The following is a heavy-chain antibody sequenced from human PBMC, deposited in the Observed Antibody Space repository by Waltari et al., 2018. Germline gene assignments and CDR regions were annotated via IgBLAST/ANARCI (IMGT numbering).Heavy chain of an antibody. CDR1: GGSISSGSYY. CDR2: IYTSGST. J-gene: IGHJ5*02. CDR3: ARDKWFDP. Sequence: QVQLQESGPGLVKPSQTLSLTCTVSGGSISSGSYYWSWIRQPAGKGLEWIGYIYTSGSTNYTPSLKSRVTISVDTSKNQFSLKLSSVTAADTAVYYCARDKWFDPWGQGTLVTVSS. V-gene: IGHV4-61*09.